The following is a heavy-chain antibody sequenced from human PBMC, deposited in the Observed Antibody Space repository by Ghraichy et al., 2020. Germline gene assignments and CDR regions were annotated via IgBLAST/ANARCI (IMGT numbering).Heavy chain of an antibody. CDR3: ANPTYHGSGISGITAEFFQH. V-gene: IGHV3-23*01. Sequence: GSLRLSCAASGFTFSSHVVSWVRQAPGKGLEWVSAISASGGSTYYADSVKGRFTISRDNSKNTVYLQMNSLRVEDTAVYFCANPTYHGSGISGITAEFFQHWGQGSLVTVSS. CDR1: GFTFSSHV. J-gene: IGHJ1*01. D-gene: IGHD3-10*01. CDR2: ISASGGST.